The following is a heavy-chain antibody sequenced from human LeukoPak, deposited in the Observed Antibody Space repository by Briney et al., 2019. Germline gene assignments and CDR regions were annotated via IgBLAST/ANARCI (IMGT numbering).Heavy chain of an antibody. Sequence: GGSLRLSCAASGFTVSSNYMSWVRQALGKGLEWVSVIYSGGSTYYADSVKGRFTISRDNSKNTLYLQMNSLRAEDTAVYYCARGVTMVRGVINYFGYWGQGTLVTVSS. CDR3: ARGVTMVRGVINYFGY. V-gene: IGHV3-66*02. CDR1: GFTVSSNY. J-gene: IGHJ4*02. CDR2: IYSGGST. D-gene: IGHD3-10*01.